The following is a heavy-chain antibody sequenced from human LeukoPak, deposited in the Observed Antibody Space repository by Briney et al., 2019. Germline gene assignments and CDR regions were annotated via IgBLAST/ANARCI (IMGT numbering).Heavy chain of an antibody. Sequence: GGSLRLSCAASGFTFSSYAMHWVRQAPGKGLEWVAVISYDGSNKYYADSVKGRFTISRDNSKNTLYLQMNSLRAEDTAVYYRARESPALYCSSTSCSGEQYGMDVWGQGTTVTVSS. CDR1: GFTFSSYA. D-gene: IGHD2-2*01. CDR3: ARESPALYCSSTSCSGEQYGMDV. J-gene: IGHJ6*02. V-gene: IGHV3-30-3*01. CDR2: ISYDGSNK.